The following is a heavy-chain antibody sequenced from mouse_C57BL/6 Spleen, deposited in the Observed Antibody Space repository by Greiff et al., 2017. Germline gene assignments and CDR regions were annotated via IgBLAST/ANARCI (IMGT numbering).Heavy chain of an antibody. Sequence: EVQLQQSGPELVKPGASVKISCKASGYTFTDYYMNWVKQSHGKSLEWIGDINPNNGGTSYNQKFKGKATLTVDKSSSTAYMELRSLTSEDSAVYYCARFPYYYGSSYFDYWGQGTTLPVSS. J-gene: IGHJ2*01. D-gene: IGHD1-1*01. CDR2: INPNNGGT. V-gene: IGHV1-26*01. CDR1: GYTFTDYY. CDR3: ARFPYYYGSSYFDY.